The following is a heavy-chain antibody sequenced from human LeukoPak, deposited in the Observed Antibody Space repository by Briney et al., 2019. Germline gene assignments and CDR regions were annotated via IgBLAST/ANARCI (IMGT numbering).Heavy chain of an antibody. CDR1: VYTFTIYD. Sequence: ASVKVSCKASVYTFTIYDINWVRQATGQGLEWMGWMNPNSGNTGYAQKFQGRVTMTRNTSISTAYMELSSLRSEDTAVYYCARIAAEDIFDYWGQGTLVTVSS. V-gene: IGHV1-8*01. J-gene: IGHJ4*02. CDR2: MNPNSGNT. D-gene: IGHD6-13*01. CDR3: ARIAAEDIFDY.